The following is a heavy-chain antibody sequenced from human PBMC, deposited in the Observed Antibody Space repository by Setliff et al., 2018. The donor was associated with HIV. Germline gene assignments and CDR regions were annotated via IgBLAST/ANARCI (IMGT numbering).Heavy chain of an antibody. CDR1: GYGFTSYW. CDR2: IYPGDSDT. D-gene: IGHD2-2*01. CDR3: ARLAFWGGLPAAIPNYYYYMDV. Sequence: GESLKISCKGSGYGFTSYWIVWARQMPGKGLEWMGIIYPGDSDTRYSPSFQGQVTTSVDKSINTAYLQWSSLKASDTATYYCARLAFWGGLPAAIPNYYYYMDVWGKGTTVTVSS. J-gene: IGHJ6*03. V-gene: IGHV5-51*01.